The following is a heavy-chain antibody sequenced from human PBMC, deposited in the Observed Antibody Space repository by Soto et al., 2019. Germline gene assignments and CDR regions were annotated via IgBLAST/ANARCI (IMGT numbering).Heavy chain of an antibody. V-gene: IGHV3-21*01. CDR1: GFTFSSYS. CDR2: ISSTSIYI. Sequence: GGSLRLSCAASGFTFSSYSMNWVRQAPGKGLEWVSSISSTSIYIYYADSVKGRFTNSRDNAKNSLYLQMNSLRAEDTAVYYCVRDAAYSTSSRSDYWGQGTLVTVSS. CDR3: VRDAAYSTSSRSDY. J-gene: IGHJ4*02. D-gene: IGHD6-6*01.